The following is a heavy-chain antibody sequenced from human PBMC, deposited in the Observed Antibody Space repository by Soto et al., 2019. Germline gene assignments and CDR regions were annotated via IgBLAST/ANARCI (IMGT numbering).Heavy chain of an antibody. V-gene: IGHV3-7*01. Sequence: GGSLRLSSTASGFTFSTFWMSWVRQAPGKGLEWVANIKQDGGEENYVDSVKGRFLISRDSAKNSLYLQMNSLRADDTAIYYCARDRYLGQGTLVTVSS. J-gene: IGHJ4*02. CDR1: GFTFSTFW. CDR3: ARDRY. CDR2: IKQDGGEE.